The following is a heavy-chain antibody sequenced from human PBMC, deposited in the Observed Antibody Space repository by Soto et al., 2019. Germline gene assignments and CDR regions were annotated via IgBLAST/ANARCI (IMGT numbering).Heavy chain of an antibody. CDR3: ANYYYGSGSIRAFDI. J-gene: IGHJ3*02. CDR2: MSHDGKIK. Sequence: RLSCAASGFTFSSHTMHWVRQAPGKGLEWLSLMSHDGKIKFYADSVKGRFTISRDNSKTKLYLPMNSLRAEDTAVYYCANYYYGSGSIRAFDIWGQGTMVTVSS. CDR1: GFTFSSHT. V-gene: IGHV3-30*04. D-gene: IGHD3-10*01.